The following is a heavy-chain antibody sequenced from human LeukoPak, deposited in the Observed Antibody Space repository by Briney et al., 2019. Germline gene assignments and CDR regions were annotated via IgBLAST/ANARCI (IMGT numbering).Heavy chain of an antibody. Sequence: PGGSLRLSCAASGFTFSSYATHWVRQAPGKGLEWVAVISYDGSNKYYADSVKGRFTISRDNSKNTLYLQMNSLRAEDTAVYYCARASQYYDFWSGYYGGAFDIWGQGTMVTVSS. CDR2: ISYDGSNK. D-gene: IGHD3-3*01. V-gene: IGHV3-30-3*01. CDR1: GFTFSSYA. CDR3: ARASQYYDFWSGYYGGAFDI. J-gene: IGHJ3*02.